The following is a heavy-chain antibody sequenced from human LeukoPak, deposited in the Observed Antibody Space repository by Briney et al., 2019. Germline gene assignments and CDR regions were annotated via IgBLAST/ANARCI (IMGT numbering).Heavy chain of an antibody. D-gene: IGHD3-10*01. Sequence: SGGSLRLSCAASGFTFSDSYMSWIRQAPGKGLEWVSYISRSGSYTKYADSVKGRFTISRDSAKNSLYLQMNSLRAEDTAVYYCAREQKLYDGSGSSTFDFWGQGTLVTVSS. CDR1: GFTFSDSY. CDR2: ISRSGSYT. V-gene: IGHV3-11*05. J-gene: IGHJ4*02. CDR3: AREQKLYDGSGSSTFDF.